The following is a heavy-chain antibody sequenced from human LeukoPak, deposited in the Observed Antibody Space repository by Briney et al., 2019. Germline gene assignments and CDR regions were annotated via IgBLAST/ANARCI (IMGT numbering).Heavy chain of an antibody. CDR2: ISSSSSTI. D-gene: IGHD6-6*01. CDR3: ARGARGQLVRY. CDR1: GLTFSSYS. V-gene: IGHV3-48*01. J-gene: IGHJ4*02. Sequence: GGSLRLSCAASGLTFSSYSMNWVRQAPGKGLEWVSYISSSSSTIYYADSVKGRFTISRDNAKNSLYLQMNSLRAEDTAVYYCARGARGQLVRYWGQGTLVTVSS.